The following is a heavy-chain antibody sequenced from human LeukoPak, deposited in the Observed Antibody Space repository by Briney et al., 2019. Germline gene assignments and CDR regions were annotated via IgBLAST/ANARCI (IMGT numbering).Heavy chain of an antibody. CDR1: GLAFRNHR. CDR3: ARSGGGYNLFDY. Sequence: GGSLRLSCVASGLAFRNHRMSWVRQAPGKGLGWVSSISSSSSYIYYADSVKGRFTISRDNAKNSLYLQMNSLRAEDTAVYYCARSGGGYNLFDYWGQGTLVTVSS. J-gene: IGHJ4*02. CDR2: ISSSSSYI. V-gene: IGHV3-21*01. D-gene: IGHD5-24*01.